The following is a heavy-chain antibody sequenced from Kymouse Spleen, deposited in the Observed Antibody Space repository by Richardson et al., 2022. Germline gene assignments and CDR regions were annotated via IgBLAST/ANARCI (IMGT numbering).Heavy chain of an antibody. CDR1: GGSISSSSYY. CDR2: IYYSGST. CDR3: ARQPYSSSSWWYFDL. Sequence: QLQLQESGPGLVKPSETLSLTCTVSGGSISSSSYYWGWIRQPPGKGLEWIGSIYYSGSTYYNPSLKSRVTISVDTSKNQFSLKLSSVTAADTAVYYCARQPYSSSSWWYFDLWGRGTLVTVSS. V-gene: IGHV4-39*01. J-gene: IGHJ2*01. D-gene: IGHD6-6*01.